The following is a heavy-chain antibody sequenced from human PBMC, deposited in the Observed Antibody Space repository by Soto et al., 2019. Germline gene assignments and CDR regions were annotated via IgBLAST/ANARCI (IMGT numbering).Heavy chain of an antibody. J-gene: IGHJ3*02. CDR1: GFTFSSYG. D-gene: IGHD2-21*02. Sequence: QVQLVESGGGVVQPGRSLRLSCAASGFTFSSYGMHWVRQAPGKGLEWVAVISYDGSSKYCTDSRFTISRDNSKNTLYLQMNSLRAEDTAVYYCAKDLPVGVETAMTAFDIWGQGTMVTVSS. CDR2: ISYDGSSK. V-gene: IGHV3-30*18. CDR3: AKDLPVGVETAMTAFDI.